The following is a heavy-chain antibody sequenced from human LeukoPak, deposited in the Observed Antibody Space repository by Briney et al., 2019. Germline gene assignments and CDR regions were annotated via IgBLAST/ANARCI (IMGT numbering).Heavy chain of an antibody. CDR2: IKQDGSEK. J-gene: IGHJ3*02. CDR3: ASYCSSTSCYTFDI. D-gene: IGHD2-2*02. Sequence: PGGSLRLSCAASGFTFSSYWMTWVRQAPGKGLEWVANIKQDGSEKYYVDSVKGRFTISRDNAKNSLYLQMNSLRAEDTAVYYCASYCSSTSCYTFDIWGQGTMVTVSS. CDR1: GFTFSSYW. V-gene: IGHV3-7*01.